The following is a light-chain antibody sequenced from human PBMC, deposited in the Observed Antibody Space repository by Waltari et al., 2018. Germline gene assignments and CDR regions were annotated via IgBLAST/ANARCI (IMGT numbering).Light chain of an antibody. CDR1: RGDIGTFKY. CDR3: SSYAGNNHLI. V-gene: IGLV2-8*01. CDR2: EVS. J-gene: IGLJ2*01. Sequence: QSALTQPPSASGSPGQSLTISCTGTRGDIGTFKYASWYQQHPAKAPKAIIYEVSKRPPGVPGRFSASKSDNTASLTVSGLQSDDESIYYCSSYAGNNHLIFGGGTRVTVL.